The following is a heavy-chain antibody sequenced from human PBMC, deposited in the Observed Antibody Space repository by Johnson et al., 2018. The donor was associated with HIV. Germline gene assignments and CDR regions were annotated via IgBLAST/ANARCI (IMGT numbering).Heavy chain of an antibody. CDR2: ISYDGSNK. Sequence: QMQLVESGGGLVQPGGSLRLSCAASGFTFSSYAMHWVRQAPGKGLEWVAVISYDGSNKYYADSVKGRFTISRDNSKNTLYLQMNSLRAEDTAVYYCAKGDTVVGAKYAFDFWGQGTMVTVSS. CDR3: AKGDTVVGAKYAFDF. J-gene: IGHJ3*01. V-gene: IGHV3-30-3*01. CDR1: GFTFSSYA. D-gene: IGHD1-26*01.